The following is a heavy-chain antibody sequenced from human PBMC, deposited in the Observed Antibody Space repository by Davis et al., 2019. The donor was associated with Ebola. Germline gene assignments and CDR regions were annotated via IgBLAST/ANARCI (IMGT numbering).Heavy chain of an antibody. V-gene: IGHV1-2*04. Sequence: ASVKVSCKASGGTFSSYAISWVRQAPGQGLEWMGWINPNSGGTNYAQKFQSWVTMTRDTSISTAYMELSRLRSDDTAVYYCARGGGSSKRTMGYWGQGTLVTVSS. CDR1: GGTFSSYA. CDR3: ARGGGSSKRTMGY. CDR2: INPNSGGT. J-gene: IGHJ4*02. D-gene: IGHD1-26*01.